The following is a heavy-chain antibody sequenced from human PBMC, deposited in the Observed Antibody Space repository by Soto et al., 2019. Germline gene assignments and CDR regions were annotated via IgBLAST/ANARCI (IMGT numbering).Heavy chain of an antibody. Sequence: GGSLRLSCAASGFTFSNAWMNWVRQAPGKGLEWVGRIKSKTDGGTTDYAAPVKGRFTISRDDSKNTLYLQMNSLKTEDTAVYYCTTGFSTIVVVPAAMVYYYYGMDVWGQGTTVTVSS. V-gene: IGHV3-15*07. CDR1: GFTFSNAW. D-gene: IGHD2-2*01. CDR3: TTGFSTIVVVPAAMVYYYYGMDV. J-gene: IGHJ6*02. CDR2: IKSKTDGGTT.